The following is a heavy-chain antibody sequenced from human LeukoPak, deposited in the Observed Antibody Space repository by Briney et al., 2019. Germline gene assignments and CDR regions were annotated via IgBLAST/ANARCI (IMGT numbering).Heavy chain of an antibody. D-gene: IGHD1-26*01. CDR1: GFTFSTYW. CDR3: ARDVVGSLDY. CDR2: IKGDESAR. V-gene: IGHV3-7*01. Sequence: GGSLRLSCAASGFTFSTYWMAWVRQAPGKGLEWVANIKGDESARHQADSVKGRFTISRDNTPNSVYLQMSNLRGDDTAVYYCARDVVGSLDYWGQGTLVTVSS. J-gene: IGHJ4*02.